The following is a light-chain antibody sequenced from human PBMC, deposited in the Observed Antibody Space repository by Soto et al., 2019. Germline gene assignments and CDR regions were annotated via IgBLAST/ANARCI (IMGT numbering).Light chain of an antibody. J-gene: IGLJ1*01. CDR1: SSDVGGYNY. Sequence: VLTQPPSASGSPGQSVTISCTGTSSDVGGYNYVSWYQQHPGKAPKLMIYEVNKRPSGVPDRFSGSKSGNTASLTVSGLQAEDEADYYCSSYAGSSNVFGTGTKLTVL. V-gene: IGLV2-8*01. CDR3: SSYAGSSNV. CDR2: EVN.